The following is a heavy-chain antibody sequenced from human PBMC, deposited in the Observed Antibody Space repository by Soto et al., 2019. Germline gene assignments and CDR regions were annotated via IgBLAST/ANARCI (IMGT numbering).Heavy chain of an antibody. J-gene: IGHJ5*02. CDR1: GYTFDNYG. V-gene: IGHV1-18*01. CDR3: ARSSGGSCYP. Sequence: ASVKVSCKASGYTFDNYGISWVRQAPGQGLEWMGWIGAYNGDTNYAKKIQGRVTMTTDTSTSTAYMELRSLRSDDPAVYYCARSSGGSCYPWGQGTLVTVSS. CDR2: IGAYNGDT. D-gene: IGHD2-15*01.